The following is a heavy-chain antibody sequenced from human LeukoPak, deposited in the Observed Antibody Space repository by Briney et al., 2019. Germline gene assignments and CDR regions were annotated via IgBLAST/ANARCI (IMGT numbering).Heavy chain of an antibody. CDR1: GFIFSNFN. J-gene: IGHJ4*02. D-gene: IGHD1-1*01. V-gene: IGHV3-21*01. CDR3: ERVSTGPV. CDR2: ISSTGNYI. Sequence: GGSLRLSCVGSGFIFSNFNMNWVRQAPGKGLEWISSISSTGNYIHYADSVKGRVTISRDNAQKSLYLQMNSLRVEDSAVYYCERVSTGPVWGQGTLVTVSS.